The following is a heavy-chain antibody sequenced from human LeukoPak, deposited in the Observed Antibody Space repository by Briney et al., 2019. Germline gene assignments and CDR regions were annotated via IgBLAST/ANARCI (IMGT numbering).Heavy chain of an antibody. CDR2: ISSSSTI. CDR3: ARVLNYYGSGSYPGFN. CDR1: GFTFSSYS. J-gene: IGHJ4*02. Sequence: GGSLRLSCAASGFTFSSYSMNWVRQAPGKGLEWVSYISSSSTIYYADSVKGRFTISRDNDKYSLYLQMDSLRAEDTAVYYCARVLNYYGSGSYPGFNWGQGTLVTVSS. D-gene: IGHD3-10*01. V-gene: IGHV3-48*04.